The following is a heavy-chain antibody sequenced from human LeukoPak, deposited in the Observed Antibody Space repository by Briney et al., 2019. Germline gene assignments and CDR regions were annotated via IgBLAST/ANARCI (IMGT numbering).Heavy chain of an antibody. V-gene: IGHV3-30*02. Sequence: PGGSLRLSCAASGFTFSSYGMHWVRQAPGKGLEWVAFIRYDGSNKYYADSVKGRFTISRDNSKNTLYLQMNSLRAEDTAVYYCAKDPSKVGATPSGFDYWGQGILVTVSS. CDR2: IRYDGSNK. D-gene: IGHD1-26*01. J-gene: IGHJ4*02. CDR3: AKDPSKVGATPSGFDY. CDR1: GFTFSSYG.